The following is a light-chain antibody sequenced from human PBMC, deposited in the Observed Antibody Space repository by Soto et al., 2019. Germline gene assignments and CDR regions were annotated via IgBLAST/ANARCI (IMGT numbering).Light chain of an antibody. CDR2: AAS. V-gene: IGKV3-20*01. CDR1: QSVTSNY. CDR3: HQYGSSITWT. Sequence: EVVLTQSPGTVSLSPGERATLSCRASQSVTSNYLAWYQQKPGQAHRLLIYAASSRATDIPDRFSGSGSETDFTLSISRLEPEDFAVYYCHQYGSSITWTFGQGTKVEIK. J-gene: IGKJ1*01.